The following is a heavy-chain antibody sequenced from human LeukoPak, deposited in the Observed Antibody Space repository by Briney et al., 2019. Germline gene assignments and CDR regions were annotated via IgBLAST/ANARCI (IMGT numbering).Heavy chain of an antibody. V-gene: IGHV4-59*12. D-gene: IGHD6-13*01. CDR3: ARDSLAAAGIFDY. Sequence: PSETLSLTCTVSGGSISSYYWSWIRQPPGKGLEWIGYIYYSGSTNYNPSLKSRVTMSVDTSKNQFSLKLSSVTAADTAVYYCARDSLAAAGIFDYWGQGTLVTVSS. J-gene: IGHJ4*02. CDR1: GGSISSYY. CDR2: IYYSGST.